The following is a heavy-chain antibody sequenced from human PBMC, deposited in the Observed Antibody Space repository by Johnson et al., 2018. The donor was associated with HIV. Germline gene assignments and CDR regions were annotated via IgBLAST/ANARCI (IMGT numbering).Heavy chain of an antibody. D-gene: IGHD2-2*01. Sequence: QVQLVESGGGVVQPGRSLRLSCAASGFSFSSYGMHWVRQAPGKGLEWVAVISYDGSNKYYADSVKGRFTISRDNSKNTLYLQMNSLRAGDTAVYYCAKVAVATAAGGVALDIWGPGTMVTVSS. CDR1: GFSFSSYG. J-gene: IGHJ3*02. CDR3: AKVAVATAAGGVALDI. V-gene: IGHV3-30*18. CDR2: ISYDGSNK.